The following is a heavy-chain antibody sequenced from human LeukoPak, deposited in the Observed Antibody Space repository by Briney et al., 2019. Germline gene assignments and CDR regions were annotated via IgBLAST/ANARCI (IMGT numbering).Heavy chain of an antibody. Sequence: SETLSLTCTVSGDSLNSYYWSWIRQPPGKGLEWIGYIYHTGSTNYNPSLKSRVTISVDTSKNQFSLKLSSVTAADTAVYYCARDLRGSSCYDYWGQGTLVTVSS. V-gene: IGHV4-59*01. CDR2: IYHTGST. CDR1: GDSLNSYY. D-gene: IGHD2-2*01. CDR3: ARDLRGSSCYDY. J-gene: IGHJ4*02.